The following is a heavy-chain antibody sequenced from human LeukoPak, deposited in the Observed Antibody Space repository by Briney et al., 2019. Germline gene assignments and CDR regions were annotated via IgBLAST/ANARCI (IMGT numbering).Heavy chain of an antibody. CDR1: GYTFISHG. D-gene: IGHD2-21*01. CDR2: VSAYNGKT. Sequence: ASVKVSCKASGYTFISHGISWARQAPGQGLEWMGWVSAYNGKTNYVQKFEGRVTMTTDTLTSTAYMELGSLRSDDTAVYYCASCSGECFDGMGVWGQGTTVIVSS. V-gene: IGHV1-18*01. CDR3: ASCSGECFDGMGV. J-gene: IGHJ6*02.